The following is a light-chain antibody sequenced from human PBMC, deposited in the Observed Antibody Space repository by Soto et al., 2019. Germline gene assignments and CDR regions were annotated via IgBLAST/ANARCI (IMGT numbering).Light chain of an antibody. J-gene: IGLJ1*01. Sequence: QSVLTQPPSVSGAPGQRVTIYCTGSSSNTGANYDVHWYQHRPGTAPKLLIFGNNNRPSGVPDRFSGSKSGTSASLAITGLQAEDEGDYYCQSYDSTLSARYVFGTGTKVTVL. CDR2: GNN. V-gene: IGLV1-40*01. CDR3: QSYDSTLSARYV. CDR1: SSNTGANYD.